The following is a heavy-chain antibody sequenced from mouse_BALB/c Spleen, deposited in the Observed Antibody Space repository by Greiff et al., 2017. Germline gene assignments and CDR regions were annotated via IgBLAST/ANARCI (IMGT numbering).Heavy chain of an antibody. D-gene: IGHD4-1*01. J-gene: IGHJ2*01. CDR3: TRDWDEEG. CDR2: IRLKSNNYAT. V-gene: IGHV6-6*02. CDR1: GFTFSNYW. Sequence: EVQLQQSGGGLVQPGGSMKLSCVASGFTFSNYWMNWVRQSPEKGLEWVAEIRLKSNNYATHYAESVKGRFTISRDDSKSSVYLQMNNLRAEDTGIYYCTRDWDEEGWGQGTTLTVSS.